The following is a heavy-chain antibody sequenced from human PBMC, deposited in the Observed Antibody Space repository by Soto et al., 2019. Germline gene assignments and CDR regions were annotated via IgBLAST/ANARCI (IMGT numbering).Heavy chain of an antibody. CDR3: ARDMRAVVGVADY. D-gene: IGHD1-26*01. CDR2: ISSSSAYI. V-gene: IGHV3-21*01. J-gene: IGHJ4*02. Sequence: EVQLVESGGGLVKPGGSLRLSCAASGFTFSTFSMNWLRQAPGKGLGWVASISSSSAYIYYADSVKGRFTVSRDNAKNSLHLQMNSLRGEDTAMYFCARDMRAVVGVADYWGQGTLVSVSS. CDR1: GFTFSTFS.